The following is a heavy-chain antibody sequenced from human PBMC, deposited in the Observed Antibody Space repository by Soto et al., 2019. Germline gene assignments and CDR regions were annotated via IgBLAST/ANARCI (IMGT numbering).Heavy chain of an antibody. D-gene: IGHD5-12*01. CDR1: GGTLSSDS. Sequence: QVQLVQSGAELKKPGSSVKVSCMSSGGTLSSDSFSWVRQAPGQGLEWMGRIIPVLGIPNYAQKFQGRLTISADRSTSTGYMELSSLTSEDTSVYYCATAVDFYFDDWGQGTMVTVSS. CDR3: ATAVDFYFDD. V-gene: IGHV1-69*02. J-gene: IGHJ4*02. CDR2: IIPVLGIP.